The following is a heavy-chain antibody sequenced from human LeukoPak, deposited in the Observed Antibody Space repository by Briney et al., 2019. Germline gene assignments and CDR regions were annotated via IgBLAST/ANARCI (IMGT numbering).Heavy chain of an antibody. J-gene: IGHJ4*02. Sequence: SETLSLTCAVSGGSFSGYYWSWIRQPPGKGLEWIGEINHSGSTNYNPSLKSRITISVDTSKNQFSLKLSSVTAADTAVYYCARGGYSGYDYAFDYWGQGTLVTVSS. CDR3: ARGGYSGYDYAFDY. CDR2: INHSGST. CDR1: GGSFSGYY. D-gene: IGHD5-12*01. V-gene: IGHV4-34*01.